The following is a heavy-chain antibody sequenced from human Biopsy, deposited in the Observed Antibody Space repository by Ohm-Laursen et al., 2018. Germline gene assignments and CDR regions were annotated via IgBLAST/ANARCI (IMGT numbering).Heavy chain of an antibody. CDR1: GDTFTMFP. CDR3: ASSDGRSGFDY. D-gene: IGHD3-10*01. J-gene: IGHJ4*02. Sequence: SVKVSCNASGDTFTMFPISWVRQAPGQGLEWMGAILPFYGTTNFAQKFQGRVTPTADGSTSTAYMELSSLRSEDTGVYYCASSDGRSGFDYWGQGTLVTVSS. V-gene: IGHV1-69*13. CDR2: ILPFYGTT.